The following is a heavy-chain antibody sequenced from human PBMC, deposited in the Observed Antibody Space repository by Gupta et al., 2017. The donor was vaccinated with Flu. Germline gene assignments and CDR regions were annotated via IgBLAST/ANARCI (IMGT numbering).Heavy chain of an antibody. V-gene: IGHV4-34*01. CDR1: GGSFSGYY. J-gene: IGHJ5*02. CDR2: INHSGST. Sequence: QVQLQQWGAGLLKPSETLSLTCAVYGGSFSGYYWSWIRQPPGKGLEWIGEINHSGSTNYNPSLKSRVTISVDTSKNQFSLKLSSVTAADTAVYYCAKGSSFWSGYYRGGTNWFDPWGQGTLVTVSS. CDR3: AKGSSFWSGYYRGGTNWFDP. D-gene: IGHD3-3*01.